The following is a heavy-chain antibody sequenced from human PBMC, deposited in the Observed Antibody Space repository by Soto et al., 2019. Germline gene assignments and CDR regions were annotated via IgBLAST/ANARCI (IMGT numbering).Heavy chain of an antibody. V-gene: IGHV4-39*01. CDR3: ARHQITMIVVVITLLGAFDI. CDR1: GGSISSSSYY. Sequence: QLQLQESGPGLVKPSETLSLTCTVSGGSISSSSYYWGWIRQPPGKGLEWIGSIYYSGSTYYNPSLKSRVTISVDTSKHQFSLKLSSVTAADTAVYYCARHQITMIVVVITLLGAFDIWGQGTMVTVSS. CDR2: IYYSGST. J-gene: IGHJ3*02. D-gene: IGHD3-22*01.